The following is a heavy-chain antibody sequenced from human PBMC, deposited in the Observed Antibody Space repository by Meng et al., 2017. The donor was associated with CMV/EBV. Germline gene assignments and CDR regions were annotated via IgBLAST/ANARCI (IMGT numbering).Heavy chain of an antibody. J-gene: IGHJ6*02. CDR2: IRYDGSNK. CDR1: GFTFSSYG. V-gene: IGHV3-30*02. Sequence: GESLKISCAASGFTFSSYGMHWVRQAPGKGLEWVAFIRYDGSNKYYADSVKGRFTISRDNSKNTLYLQMNSLRAEDTAVYYCAKVVRDIVVEPAAMGMDVWGQGTTVTVSS. CDR3: AKVVRDIVVEPAAMGMDV. D-gene: IGHD2-2*01.